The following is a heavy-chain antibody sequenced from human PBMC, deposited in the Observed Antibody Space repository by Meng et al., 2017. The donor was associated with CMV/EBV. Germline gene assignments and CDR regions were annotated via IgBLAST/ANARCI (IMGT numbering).Heavy chain of an antibody. V-gene: IGHV3-30*19. J-gene: IGHJ4*02. D-gene: IGHD3-22*01. CDR1: GFAFSRYG. CDR3: ARSYYYDSSGYPAFDY. Sequence: GFAFSRYGQHRGRQVQGKGWEWVGVSSDEGSNKYHADSVKGRFTISRDNSKNTLYLQMNSLRAEDTAVYYCARSYYYDSSGYPAFDYWGQGTLVTVSS. CDR2: SSDEGSNK.